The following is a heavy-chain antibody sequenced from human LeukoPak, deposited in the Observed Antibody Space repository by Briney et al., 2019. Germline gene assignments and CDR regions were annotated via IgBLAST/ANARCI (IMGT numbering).Heavy chain of an antibody. V-gene: IGHV4-39*01. CDR2: IYYRGST. CDR1: GGSISSSGYY. D-gene: IGHD2-2*02. CDR3: ARVGKDIVVVPAAIAAAVYYFDY. J-gene: IGHJ4*02. Sequence: SETLSLTCTVSGGSISSSGYYWGWIRQPPGQGLEWIGTIYYRGSTYYNPSLKSRVTISVDTSQNQFSLKLSSVTAADTAVYYCARVGKDIVVVPAAIAAAVYYFDYWGQGTLVTVSS.